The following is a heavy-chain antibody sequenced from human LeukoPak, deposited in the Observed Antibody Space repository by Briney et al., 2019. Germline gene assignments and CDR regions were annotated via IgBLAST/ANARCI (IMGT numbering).Heavy chain of an antibody. D-gene: IGHD2-21*02. CDR1: GFTFSDYY. J-gene: IGHJ4*02. CDR3: ARVVAVTSYYFDY. V-gene: IGHV3-11*06. Sequence: GGSLRLSCAASGFTFSDYYMSWIRQAPGKGLEWISYISSSSSYTNYADSVKGRFTISRDNAKSSLYLQMNILRADDTAVYYCARVVAVTSYYFDYWGQGTLVTVSS. CDR2: ISSSSSYT.